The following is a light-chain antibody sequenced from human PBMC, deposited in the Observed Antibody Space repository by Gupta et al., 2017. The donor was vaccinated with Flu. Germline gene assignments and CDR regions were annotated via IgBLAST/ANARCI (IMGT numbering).Light chain of an antibody. Sequence: NGSIANDYVQWYQQRPGTSPTPVIYKYNKRPSGVPDRFSASIDSSSNSASLTISGLKTEDEAVYYCHSYDVTTVIFGGGTKLTVL. CDR2: KYN. J-gene: IGLJ2*01. CDR3: HSYDVTTVI. CDR1: NGSIANDY. V-gene: IGLV6-57*01.